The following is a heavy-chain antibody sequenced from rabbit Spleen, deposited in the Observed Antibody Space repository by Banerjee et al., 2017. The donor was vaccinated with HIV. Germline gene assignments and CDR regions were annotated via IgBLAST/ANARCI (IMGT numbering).Heavy chain of an antibody. V-gene: IGHV1S45*01. CDR3: ARDTGTSFSSYGMDL. D-gene: IGHD7-1*01. CDR2: IAGSSSGFT. Sequence: QEQLEESGGGLVKPEGSLTLTCKASGVSFSNKVVMCWVRQAPGKGLEWISCIAGSSSGFTYSATWAKGRFTISKTSSTTVTLQMTSLTVADTATYFCARDTGTSFSSYGMDLWGPGTLVTVS. CDR1: GVSFSNKVV. J-gene: IGHJ6*01.